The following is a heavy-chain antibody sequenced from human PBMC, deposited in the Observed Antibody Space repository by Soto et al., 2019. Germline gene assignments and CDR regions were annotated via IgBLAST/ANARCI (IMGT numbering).Heavy chain of an antibody. J-gene: IGHJ4*02. Sequence: QLQLQESGSGLVKPSQTLSLTCAVSGGSISSGGYSWSWIRQPPGKGLEWIGYIYHSGSTYYNPSHQSRVTISVDRSKNQFSLKLSAVTAADTAVYYCAAGGGLPRYYWGQGTLVTVSS. D-gene: IGHD5-12*01. CDR1: GGSISSGGYS. V-gene: IGHV4-30-2*01. CDR3: AAGGGLPRYY. CDR2: IYHSGST.